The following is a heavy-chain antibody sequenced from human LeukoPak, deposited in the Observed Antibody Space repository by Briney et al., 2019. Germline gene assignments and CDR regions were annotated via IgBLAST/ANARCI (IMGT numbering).Heavy chain of an antibody. V-gene: IGHV3-23*01. Sequence: PGGSLRLSCAASGFTFSSYAMSWVRQAPGKGLEWVSAISGSGGSTYYADSVKGRFTISRDNSKNTLYLQMNSLRAEDTAVYYCAKDSRCGGDCGWFDPWGQGTLVTVSS. D-gene: IGHD2-21*02. CDR1: GFTFSSYA. CDR3: AKDSRCGGDCGWFDP. CDR2: ISGSGGST. J-gene: IGHJ5*02.